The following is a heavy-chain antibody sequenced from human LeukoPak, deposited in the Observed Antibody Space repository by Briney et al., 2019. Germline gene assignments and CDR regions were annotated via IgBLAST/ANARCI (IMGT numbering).Heavy chain of an antibody. CDR2: MNGNTGNT. J-gene: IGHJ6*02. CDR3: ARGNSYGSPYGMDV. D-gene: IGHD5-18*01. CDR1: GYTFTSYD. Sequence: ASVKVSCKASGYTFTSYDINWVRQATGQGPEWMGWMNGNTGNTGYAQKFQGRVTMTRDTSIRTAYMELSSLSSDDTAIYYCARGNSYGSPYGMDVWGQGTTVTVSS. V-gene: IGHV1-8*01.